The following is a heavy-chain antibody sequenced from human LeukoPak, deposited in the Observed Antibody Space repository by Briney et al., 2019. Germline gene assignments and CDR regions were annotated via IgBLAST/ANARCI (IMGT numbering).Heavy chain of an antibody. J-gene: IGHJ4*02. Sequence: SETLSLTCTVSGGSISSGDYYWSWIRQPPGKGLEWIGYIYYSGSTYYNPSLKSRVTISVDTSKNQFSLKLSSVTAADTAVYYCARAVLGSYYGSGSFDYWGQGTLVAVSS. D-gene: IGHD3-10*01. V-gene: IGHV4-30-4*08. CDR1: GGSISSGDYY. CDR2: IYYSGST. CDR3: ARAVLGSYYGSGSFDY.